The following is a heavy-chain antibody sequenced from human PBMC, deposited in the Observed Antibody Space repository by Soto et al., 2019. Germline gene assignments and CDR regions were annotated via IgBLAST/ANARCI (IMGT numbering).Heavy chain of an antibody. CDR2: IWYDGSNK. V-gene: IGHV3-33*01. D-gene: IGHD3-3*01. CDR1: GFTFSSYG. CDR3: ARVYDFWSPFDY. J-gene: IGHJ4*02. Sequence: PGGSLRLSCAASGFTFSSYGMHWVRQAPGKGLEWVAVIWYDGSNKYYADSVKGRFTISRDNSKNTLYLQMNSLRAEDTAVYYCARVYDFWSPFDYWGQGTLVTVSS.